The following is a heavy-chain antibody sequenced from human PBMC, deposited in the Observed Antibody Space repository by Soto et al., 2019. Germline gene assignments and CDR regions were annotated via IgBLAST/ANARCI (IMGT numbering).Heavy chain of an antibody. CDR2: ISNYDNT. D-gene: IGHD2-8*01. CDR3: TLYDALVFDF. J-gene: IGHJ4*02. CDR1: GFTVNTFN. V-gene: IGHV3-21*01. Sequence: LRLSCAASGFTVNTFNMNWVRQAPGKGLEWVSSISNYDNTAYADSVKGRFTVSRDNAKNSLFLQMNSLRAEDTAVYYCTLYDALVFDFWGQGALVTVSS.